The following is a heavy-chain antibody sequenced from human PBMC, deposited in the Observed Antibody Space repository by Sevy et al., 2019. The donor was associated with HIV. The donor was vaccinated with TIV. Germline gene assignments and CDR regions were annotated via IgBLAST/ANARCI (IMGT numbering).Heavy chain of an antibody. Sequence: SETLSLTGTVSGGSISSYYWSWIRQPPGKGLEWIGYIYYSGSTNYNPSLKSRVTISVDTSKNQFSLKLSSVTAADTAVYYCARGGGEVPAATSFDYWGQGTLVTVSS. J-gene: IGHJ4*02. CDR3: ARGGGEVPAATSFDY. CDR2: IYYSGST. V-gene: IGHV4-59*01. CDR1: GGSISSYY. D-gene: IGHD2-2*01.